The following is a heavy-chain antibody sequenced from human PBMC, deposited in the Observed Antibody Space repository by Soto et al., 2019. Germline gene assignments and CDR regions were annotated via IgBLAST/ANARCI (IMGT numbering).Heavy chain of an antibody. CDR2: IYYSGST. D-gene: IGHD3-22*01. V-gene: IGHV4-59*01. Sequence: LSLTCTVSGGSISSYYWSWIRQPPGKGLEWIGYIYYSGSTNYNPSLKSRVTISVDTSKNQFSLKLSSVTAADTAVYYCAGINSSGYYLFDYWGQGTLVTVSS. CDR1: GGSISSYY. CDR3: AGINSSGYYLFDY. J-gene: IGHJ4*02.